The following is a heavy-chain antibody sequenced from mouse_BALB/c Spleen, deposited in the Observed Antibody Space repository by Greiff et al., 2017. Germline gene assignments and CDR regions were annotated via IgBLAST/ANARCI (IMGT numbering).Heavy chain of an antibody. CDR1: GFSLTSYG. Sequence: VKLQESGPGLVQPSQSLSITCTVSGFSLTSYGVHWVRQSPGKGLEWLGVIWSGGSTDYNAAFISRLSISKDNSKSQVFFKMNSLQANDTAIYYCARDYYGWFAYWGQGTLVTVSA. CDR3: ARDYYGWFAY. CDR2: IWSGGST. D-gene: IGHD1-1*01. V-gene: IGHV2-2*02. J-gene: IGHJ3*01.